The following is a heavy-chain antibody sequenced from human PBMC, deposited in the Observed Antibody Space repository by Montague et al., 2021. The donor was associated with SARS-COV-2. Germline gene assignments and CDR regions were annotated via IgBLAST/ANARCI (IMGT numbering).Heavy chain of an antibody. CDR3: ARWELNNAFDI. D-gene: IGHD1-7*01. Sequence: SETLSLTCSVSGDSISRSHYFWAWIRQPPGMGLEWIGSIYFTGKTYYHPSLKSRVTISIDTSKNHFSLRLSSVTAADSAVFYCARWELNNAFDIWGLGTMITLAS. CDR1: GDSISRSHYF. V-gene: IGHV4-39*02. CDR2: IYFTGKT. J-gene: IGHJ3*02.